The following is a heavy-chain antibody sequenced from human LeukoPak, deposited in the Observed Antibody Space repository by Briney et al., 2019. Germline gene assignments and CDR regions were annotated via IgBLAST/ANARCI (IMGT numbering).Heavy chain of an antibody. CDR1: GCTFSSYA. J-gene: IGHJ6*02. D-gene: IGHD5-18*01. CDR2: FIPIFGTA. V-gene: IGHV1-69*13. CDR3: ARDGVDTAMAYGMDV. Sequence: ASLKVSCTASGCTFSSYAISWVRQAPGQGLEWMGGFIPIFGTANYAQKFQGRVTITADESTSAAYMELSSLRSEDTAVYYCARDGVDTAMAYGMDVWGQGTTVTVSS.